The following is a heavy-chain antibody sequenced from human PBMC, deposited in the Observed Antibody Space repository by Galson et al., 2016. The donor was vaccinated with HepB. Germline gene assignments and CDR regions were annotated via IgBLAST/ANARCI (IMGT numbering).Heavy chain of an antibody. V-gene: IGHV1-24*01. CDR2: FDPEHAET. J-gene: IGHJ4*02. CDR1: GYSLSELS. Sequence: SVKVSCKVSGYSLSELSMHWVRQAPGKGLEWMASFDPEHAETIYAQNFQGRVTMNEDSSIDTAYMELSGLRSVDTAVYYCASGVATSTLEYWGQGTLVTVSS. D-gene: IGHD2-21*02. CDR3: ASGVATSTLEY.